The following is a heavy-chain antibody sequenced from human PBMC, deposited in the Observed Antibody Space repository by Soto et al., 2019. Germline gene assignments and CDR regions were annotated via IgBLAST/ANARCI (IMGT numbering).Heavy chain of an antibody. J-gene: IGHJ4*02. D-gene: IGHD4-17*01. CDR2: IRVNNGDT. Sequence: QVQLVQSGAEVKKPGTSVKVSCKASGYTFTNSGFSWVRQAPGQGLEWVGWIRVNNGDTHYAQKLQGRDTMTTDTSTSTAFMELTSLKSADTAVYYCERDLGYSDFDVHYWGKGTLITVSS. CDR3: ERDLGYSDFDVHY. V-gene: IGHV1-18*01. CDR1: GYTFTNSG.